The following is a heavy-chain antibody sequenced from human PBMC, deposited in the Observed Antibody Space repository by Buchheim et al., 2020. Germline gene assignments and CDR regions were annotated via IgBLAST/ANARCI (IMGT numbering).Heavy chain of an antibody. Sequence: QVQLQESGPGLVKPSETLSLTCTVSGGSISSYYWSWIRQPPGKGLEWIGYIYYSGSTNYNPSLKSRVTISVDTSKNQFSLKLSSVTAADTAVYYCARGSDFWSGYYSPFDYWGQGTL. J-gene: IGHJ4*02. CDR1: GGSISSYY. D-gene: IGHD3-3*01. V-gene: IGHV4-59*01. CDR2: IYYSGST. CDR3: ARGSDFWSGYYSPFDY.